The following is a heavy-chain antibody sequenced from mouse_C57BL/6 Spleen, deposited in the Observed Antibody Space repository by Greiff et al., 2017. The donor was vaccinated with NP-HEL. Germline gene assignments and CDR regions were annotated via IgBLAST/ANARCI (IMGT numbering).Heavy chain of an antibody. J-gene: IGHJ3*01. D-gene: IGHD3-3*01. V-gene: IGHV1-53*01. CDR2: INPSNGGT. Sequence: QVQLQQPGTELVQPGASVKLSCTASGYTFTSYWMHWVKQRPGQGLEWIGNINPSNGGTNTNEKFKSKATLTVDQYSSTAYMQHSSLTSEDSAVYYWARGGTGAYWGQGTLVTVSA. CDR3: ARGGTGAY. CDR1: GYTFTSYW.